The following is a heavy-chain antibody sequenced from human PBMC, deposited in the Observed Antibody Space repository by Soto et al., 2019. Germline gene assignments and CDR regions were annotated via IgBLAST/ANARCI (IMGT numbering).Heavy chain of an antibody. D-gene: IGHD2-15*01. Sequence: QVQLVQSGAEVKKPGASVKVSSKASGYIFTAYSMHWVRQAPGQGLEWMGVVNPSGGSTNYAQKFQGRITMTRDTSTSTVYMDLSSLTHEDTAVYYCAREENCSDGICYSEYFQRWGQGTLVTVSS. CDR3: AREENCSDGICYSEYFQR. CDR1: GYIFTAYS. V-gene: IGHV1-46*01. J-gene: IGHJ1*01. CDR2: VNPSGGST.